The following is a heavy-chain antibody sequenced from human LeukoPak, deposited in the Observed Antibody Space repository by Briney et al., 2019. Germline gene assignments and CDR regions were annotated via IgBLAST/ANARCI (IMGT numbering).Heavy chain of an antibody. CDR1: GYTFTGYY. D-gene: IGHD3-9*01. CDR2: INPNSGGT. V-gene: IGHV1-2*02. Sequence: RASVKVSCKASGYTFTGYYMHWVRQAPGQGLEWMGWINPNSGGTNYAQKFQGRVTMTRDTSISTAYMELSRLRPDDTAVYYCARNFPYYDILTGYTNWFDPWGQGTLVTVSS. J-gene: IGHJ5*02. CDR3: ARNFPYYDILTGYTNWFDP.